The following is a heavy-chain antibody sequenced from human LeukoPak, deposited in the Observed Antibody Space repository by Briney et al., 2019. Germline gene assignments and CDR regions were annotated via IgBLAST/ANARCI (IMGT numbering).Heavy chain of an antibody. CDR2: INHSGST. CDR1: GGSFSGYY. V-gene: IGHV4-34*01. D-gene: IGHD2-15*01. J-gene: IGHJ5*02. CDR3: ARGGIVVVAATLGSWFDP. Sequence: PSETLSLTCAVYGGSFSGYYWSWIRQPPGKGLEWIGEINHSGSTNYNPSLKSRVTISVDTSKNQFSLKLSSVTAADTAVYYCARGGIVVVAATLGSWFDPWGQGTLVTVSS.